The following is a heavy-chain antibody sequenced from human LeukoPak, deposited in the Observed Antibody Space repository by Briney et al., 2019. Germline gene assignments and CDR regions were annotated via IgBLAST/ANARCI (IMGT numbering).Heavy chain of an antibody. CDR1: GFTFSTYS. J-gene: IGHJ5*02. D-gene: IGHD2-21*01. CDR3: ARDLDYSFDP. CDR2: IDNRGGTI. V-gene: IGHV3-48*02. Sequence: GGSLRLSCATSGFTFSTYSMNWVRQAPGKGLEWVSYIDNRGGTISYADSVKGRFTISTDNAKNSLYLQMNSLRDEDTAVYYCARDLDYSFDPWGQGTLVTVSS.